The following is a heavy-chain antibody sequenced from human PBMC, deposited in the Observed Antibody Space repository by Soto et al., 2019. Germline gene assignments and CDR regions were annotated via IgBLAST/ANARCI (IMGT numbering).Heavy chain of an antibody. CDR1: GYSFTSYW. V-gene: IGHV5-10-1*01. CDR3: ASLLWFGEMSDGMDV. D-gene: IGHD3-10*01. Sequence: LGESLKISCKGSGYSFTSYWISWVRQMPGKGLEWMGRIDPSDSYTNYSPSFQGHVTISADKSISTAYLQWSSLKASDTAMYYCASLLWFGEMSDGMDVWGQGSTVTVSS. J-gene: IGHJ6*02. CDR2: IDPSDSYT.